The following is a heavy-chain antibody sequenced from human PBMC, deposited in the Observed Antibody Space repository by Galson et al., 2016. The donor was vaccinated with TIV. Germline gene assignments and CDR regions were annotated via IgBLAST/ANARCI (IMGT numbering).Heavy chain of an antibody. J-gene: IGHJ4*02. V-gene: IGHV1-46*01. CDR3: AGGGTDYGGSGCLDY. CDR2: ISPSGTRT. D-gene: IGHD4-23*01. CDR1: TYTSTNYY. Sequence: SVKVSCKASTYTSTNYYMHWVRQAPGQGLEWMGIISPSGTRTTFAQNFQGRLTMTRDTSTSTVYMDLSSLKSEDTAVYYCAGGGTDYGGSGCLDYWGQGTLLTVSS.